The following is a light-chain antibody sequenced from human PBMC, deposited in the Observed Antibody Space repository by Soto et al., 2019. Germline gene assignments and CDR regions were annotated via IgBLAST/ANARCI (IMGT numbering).Light chain of an antibody. J-gene: IGKJ1*01. CDR1: QSISSY. Sequence: DIQMTQSPSSLSASIGDRVTITCRASQSISSYLNWYQQKPGKAPKLLIYGASSLQSGVPSRFSGSGFGTDFTLTISTLQPEDFATYFCHHSYSPPLPFGQGTKVDIK. CDR2: GAS. V-gene: IGKV1-39*01. CDR3: HHSYSPPLP.